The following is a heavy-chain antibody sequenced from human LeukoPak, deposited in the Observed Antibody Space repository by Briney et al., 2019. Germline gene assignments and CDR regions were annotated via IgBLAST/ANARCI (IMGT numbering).Heavy chain of an antibody. CDR2: ISYDGSKK. J-gene: IGHJ6*03. V-gene: IGHV3-30*04. CDR1: GFTFSSYA. CDR3: ARTSNYGSGSYYMDV. Sequence: GGSLRLSCAASGFTFSSYAMSWVRQAPGQGLEWVAVISYDGSKKYYADSVRGRFTISRDTSNNTLFLQMNSLRAEDTAVYYCARTSNYGSGSYYMDVWGKGTTVTVSS. D-gene: IGHD3-10*01.